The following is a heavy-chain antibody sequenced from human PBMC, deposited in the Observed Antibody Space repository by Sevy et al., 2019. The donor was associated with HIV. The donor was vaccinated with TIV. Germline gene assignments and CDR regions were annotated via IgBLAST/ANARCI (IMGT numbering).Heavy chain of an antibody. CDR1: GFTFGDFA. V-gene: IGHV3-49*04. J-gene: IGHJ4*02. D-gene: IGHD1-26*01. CDR2: LKSNALDGTL. CDR3: TRRKGAQSIFDY. Sequence: YLRLSCTTSGFTFGDFAMNWVRQAPGKGLERVAFLKSNALDGTLNHAAYVKGRLTISRDDSKGIAYLQMNDVKSEDTGFYYCTRRKGAQSIFDYWGQGAMVTVSS.